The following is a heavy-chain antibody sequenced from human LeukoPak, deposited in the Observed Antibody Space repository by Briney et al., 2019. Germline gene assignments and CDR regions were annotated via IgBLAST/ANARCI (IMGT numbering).Heavy chain of an antibody. CDR2: VNPNSSGT. CDR1: GYTFTDYY. V-gene: IGHV1-2*06. Sequence: ASVKVSCKASGYTFTDYYVHWVRQAPGQGLEWMGRVNPNSSGTNYAQKFQGRVTMTRDTSITTAYMELSRLRSDDTAVFYCAREGSYGDYDYWGQGTLVTVSS. J-gene: IGHJ4*02. D-gene: IGHD4-17*01. CDR3: AREGSYGDYDY.